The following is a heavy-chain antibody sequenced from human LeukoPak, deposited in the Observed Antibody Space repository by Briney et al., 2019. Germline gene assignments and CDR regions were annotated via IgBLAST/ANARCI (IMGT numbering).Heavy chain of an antibody. CDR1: GYTFTNYD. J-gene: IGHJ6*03. CDR3: ARSPNYYYYMDV. Sequence: ASVKVSCKASGYTFTNYDINWVRQATGQGLEWMGWMNPNSGNTGYAQKFQGRVTMTRNTSISTAYMELSSLRSEDTAVYYCARSPNYYYYMDVWGKGTTVTVSS. CDR2: MNPNSGNT. V-gene: IGHV1-8*01.